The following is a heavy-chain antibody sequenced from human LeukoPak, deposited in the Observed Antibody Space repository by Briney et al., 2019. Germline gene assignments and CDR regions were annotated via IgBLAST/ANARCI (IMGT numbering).Heavy chain of an antibody. Sequence: ASVKVSCKTSGYTFTIYNINWVRQATGQGLEWMGWMNPNSGNTGYAQKFQGRVTFTRNTSISTAYMELSDLTSEDTAVYYCARDLRFGELSFLPFDYWGQGTLVTVSS. CDR1: GYTFTIYN. CDR2: MNPNSGNT. J-gene: IGHJ4*02. D-gene: IGHD3-10*01. CDR3: ARDLRFGELSFLPFDY. V-gene: IGHV1-8*01.